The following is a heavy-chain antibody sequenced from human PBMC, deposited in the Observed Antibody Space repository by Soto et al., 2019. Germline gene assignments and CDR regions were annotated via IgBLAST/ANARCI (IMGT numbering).Heavy chain of an antibody. D-gene: IGHD2-8*01. Sequence: PSQTLSLTCAISGDSVSSNSAGWNWIRQSPSRGLEWLGRPYYKSKWNNDYALSVKSRININPDTSKNQFSLHLYSVTPEDMAVYYCTGITWFRCMHVWGQGTLVTVSS. V-gene: IGHV6-1*01. J-gene: IGHJ1*01. CDR3: TGITWFRCMHV. CDR2: PYYKSKWNN. CDR1: GDSVSSNSAG.